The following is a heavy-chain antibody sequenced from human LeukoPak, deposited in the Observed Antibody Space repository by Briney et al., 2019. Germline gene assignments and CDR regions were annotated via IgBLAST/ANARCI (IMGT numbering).Heavy chain of an antibody. J-gene: IGHJ6*02. V-gene: IGHV3-23*01. CDR2: ISGSGGST. Sequence: GGSLRLSCAASGFTFSSYAMSWVRQAPGKGLEWVSAISGSGGSTYYADSVKGRFTISRDNSKNTLYLQMNCLRAEDTAVYYCAKESSSFGYYGMDVWGQGTTVTVSS. CDR3: AKESSSFGYYGMDV. CDR1: GFTFSSYA. D-gene: IGHD3-16*01.